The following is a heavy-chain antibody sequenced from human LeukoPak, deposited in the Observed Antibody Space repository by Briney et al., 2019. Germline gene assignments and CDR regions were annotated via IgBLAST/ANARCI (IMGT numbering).Heavy chain of an antibody. D-gene: IGHD3-3*01. Sequence: SETLSLTCTVSGGSISSYYWSWIRQPPGKGLEWIGYIYYSGSTNYNPSLKSRVTISVDTSKNQFSLKPSSVTAADTAVYYCARSSVGYDFWSGSFDYWGQGTLVTVSS. CDR2: IYYSGST. J-gene: IGHJ4*02. CDR1: GGSISSYY. CDR3: ARSSVGYDFWSGSFDY. V-gene: IGHV4-59*01.